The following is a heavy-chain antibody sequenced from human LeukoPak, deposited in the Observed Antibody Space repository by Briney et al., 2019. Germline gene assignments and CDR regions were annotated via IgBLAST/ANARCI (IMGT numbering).Heavy chain of an antibody. CDR3: VKALSAWYPRNLFDY. CDR1: GFTFSNYA. D-gene: IGHD6-19*01. V-gene: IGHV3-64D*09. J-gene: IGHJ4*02. Sequence: GGSLRHSCSASGFTFSNYAMHWVRQAPGKGLEDVSSISNNGGSTYSADSVKGRFPISRDNSKNTLFLQMRGLSLEDTAVYHCVKALSAWYPRNLFDYWGQGILVPVSS. CDR2: ISNNGGST.